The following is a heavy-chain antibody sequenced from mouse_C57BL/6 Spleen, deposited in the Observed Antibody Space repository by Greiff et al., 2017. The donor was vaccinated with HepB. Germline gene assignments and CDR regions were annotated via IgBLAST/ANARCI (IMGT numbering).Heavy chain of an antibody. Sequence: QVQLQQSGPELVKPGASVKISCKASGYAFSSSWMNWVKQRPGKGLEWIGRIYPGDGDTNYNGKFKGKATLTADKSSSTAYMQLSSLTSEDSAVYFCARWEWITTVVAKGKNYFDYWGQGTTLTVSS. J-gene: IGHJ2*01. CDR2: IYPGDGDT. V-gene: IGHV1-82*01. CDR3: ARWEWITTVVAKGKNYFDY. CDR1: GYAFSSSW. D-gene: IGHD1-1*01.